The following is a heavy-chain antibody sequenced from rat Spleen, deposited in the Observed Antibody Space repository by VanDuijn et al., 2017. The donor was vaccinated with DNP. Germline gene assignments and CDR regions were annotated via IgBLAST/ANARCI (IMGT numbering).Heavy chain of an antibody. D-gene: IGHD1-12*02. Sequence: EVQLVESGGGLVQAGRSLKLSCAASGFTFSDYNMAWVRQAPKKGLEWVATISYEGSSTYYRESVKGRFTIYRDHAKSTLYLQMDSLRSEDTATYFCATQRITMMVVMPTFDYWGQGVMVTVSS. CDR2: ISYEGSST. V-gene: IGHV5-7*01. J-gene: IGHJ2*01. CDR1: GFTFSDYN. CDR3: ATQRITMMVVMPTFDY.